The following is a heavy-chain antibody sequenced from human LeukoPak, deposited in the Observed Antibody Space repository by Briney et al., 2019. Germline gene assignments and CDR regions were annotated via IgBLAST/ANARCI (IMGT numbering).Heavy chain of an antibody. CDR1: GGSIISSSYY. CDR2: IYYNGST. V-gene: IGHV4-39*07. J-gene: IGHJ4*02. Sequence: SETLSLTCSVSGGSIISSSYYWGWIRQPPGKGLEWIGNIYYNGSTYYNPSLNSRVTIPIDTSKNQFSLKLSFVTAADAAVYYCARGSDYYDSSGLGYWGQGTLVTVSS. CDR3: ARGSDYYDSSGLGY. D-gene: IGHD3-22*01.